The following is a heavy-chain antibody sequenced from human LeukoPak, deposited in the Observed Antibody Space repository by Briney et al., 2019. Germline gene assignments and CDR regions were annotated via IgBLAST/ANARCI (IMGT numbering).Heavy chain of an antibody. J-gene: IGHJ4*02. CDR1: GFTFSSYA. V-gene: IGHV3-30*04. CDR3: AREAYNSGSYYFDY. Sequence: GRSLRLSCAASGFTFSSYAMHWVRQAPGKGLEWVAVISYDGSNKYYADSVKGRFTISRDNSKNTLYLQMNSLRAEDTAVYYCAREAYNSGSYYFDYWGQGTLVTVSS. CDR2: ISYDGSNK. D-gene: IGHD1-26*01.